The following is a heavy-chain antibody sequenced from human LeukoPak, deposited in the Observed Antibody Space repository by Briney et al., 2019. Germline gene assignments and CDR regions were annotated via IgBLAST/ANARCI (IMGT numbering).Heavy chain of an antibody. CDR3: ARLTQKATMVRGVYYFDY. V-gene: IGHV4-39*01. D-gene: IGHD3-10*01. CDR2: IYYSGST. CDR1: GGSISSSSYY. J-gene: IGHJ4*02. Sequence: PSETLSLTCTVSGGSISSSSYYWGWLRQPPGKGLEWIGSIYYSGSTYYNPSLKSRVTISVDTSKNQFSLKLRSVTAADTAVYYCARLTQKATMVRGVYYFDYWGQGTLVTVSS.